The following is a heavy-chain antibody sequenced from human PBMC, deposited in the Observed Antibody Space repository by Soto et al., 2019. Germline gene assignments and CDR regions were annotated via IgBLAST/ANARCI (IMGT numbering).Heavy chain of an antibody. D-gene: IGHD1-1*01. V-gene: IGHV3-23*01. CDR2: ISGSGGST. CDR1: GFTFSSYA. J-gene: IGHJ6*02. CDR3: ARSLPTGTTHYGMDV. Sequence: LSCAASGFTFSSYAMSWVRQAPGKGLEWVSAISGSGGSTYYADSVKGRFTISRDNSKNQVVLTMTNMDPVDTATYYCARSLPTGTTHYGMDVWGQGTTVTVSS.